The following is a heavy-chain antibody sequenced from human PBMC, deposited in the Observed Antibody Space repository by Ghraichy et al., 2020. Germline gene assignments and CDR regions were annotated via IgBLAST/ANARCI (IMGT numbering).Heavy chain of an antibody. J-gene: IGHJ4*02. Sequence: SGPTLVKPTQTLTLTCTFSGFSLSTDEVGVGWIRQPPGKALEWLALIYWNNDKRYSPSLKNRLTITKDSSKNQVVLTMANMDPVDTATYYCTRAHSRGYSAGYGLPIKFDYWGQGTLVTVSS. CDR1: GFSLSTDEVG. CDR2: IYWNNDK. CDR3: TRAHSRGYSAGYGLPIKFDY. V-gene: IGHV2-5*01. D-gene: IGHD5-18*01.